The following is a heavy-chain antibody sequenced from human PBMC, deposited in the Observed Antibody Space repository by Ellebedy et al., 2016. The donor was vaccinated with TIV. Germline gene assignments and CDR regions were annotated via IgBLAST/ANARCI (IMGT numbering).Heavy chain of an antibody. D-gene: IGHD5-12*01. CDR1: GYTFTSYG. CDR2: ISAYNGNT. Sequence: ASVKVSCKASGYTFTSYGISWVRQAPGQGLEWMGWISAYNGNTNYAQKFQGRVTMTRDTSISTAYMELSRLRSDDTAVYYCARDNSGYEGTAFDIWGQGTMVTVSS. V-gene: IGHV1-18*04. J-gene: IGHJ3*02. CDR3: ARDNSGYEGTAFDI.